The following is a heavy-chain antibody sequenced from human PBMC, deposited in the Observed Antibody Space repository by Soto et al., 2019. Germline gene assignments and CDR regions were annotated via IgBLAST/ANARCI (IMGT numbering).Heavy chain of an antibody. Sequence: PGGSLRLSCAASAFTFTNYAMSWVRQAPGKWLEWVSAISGSGASTYYADFVKGRFTISRDNSKNTLYLQMNSLRAEDTAVYYCASHLTAGQLGALYYWGQGTLVTVSS. D-gene: IGHD6-13*01. CDR1: AFTFTNYA. CDR2: ISGSGAST. J-gene: IGHJ4*02. CDR3: ASHLTAGQLGALYY. V-gene: IGHV3-23*01.